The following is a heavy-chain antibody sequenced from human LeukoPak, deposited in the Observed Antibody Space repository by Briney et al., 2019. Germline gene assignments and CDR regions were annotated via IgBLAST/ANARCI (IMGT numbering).Heavy chain of an antibody. D-gene: IGHD1-26*01. Sequence: PGGSLRLSCAASGFTFSSYSMNWVRQAPGKGLEWVSSISSGSSYIYYADSVKGRFTISRDNAKNSLYLQMNSLRAEDTAVYYCARDLGSGMYYYGMDVWGQGTTVTVSS. J-gene: IGHJ6*02. CDR1: GFTFSSYS. V-gene: IGHV3-21*01. CDR2: ISSGSSYI. CDR3: ARDLGSGMYYYGMDV.